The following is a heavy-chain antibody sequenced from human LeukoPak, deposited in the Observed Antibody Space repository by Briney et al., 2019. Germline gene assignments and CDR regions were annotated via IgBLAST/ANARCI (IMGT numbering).Heavy chain of an antibody. CDR1: GFTFSSYS. V-gene: IGHV3-21*01. D-gene: IGHD3-22*01. CDR3: ARAQTTYYYDSSGYRFDY. CDR2: ISSSSSYI. Sequence: GGSLRLSCAASGFTFSSYSMNWVRQAPGKGLEWVSSISSSSSYIYYADSVKGRFTISRDNAKNSLYLQMNSLRAEDTAVYYCARAQTTYYYDSSGYRFDYWGQGTLVTVSS. J-gene: IGHJ4*02.